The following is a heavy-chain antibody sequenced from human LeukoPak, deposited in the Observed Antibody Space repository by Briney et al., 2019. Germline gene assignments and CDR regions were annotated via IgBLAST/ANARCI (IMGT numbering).Heavy chain of an antibody. CDR1: GYTFTGYY. Sequence: GASVKVSCKASGYTFTGYYMHWVRQAPGQGLEWMGWINPNSGGTNYAQKFQGRVTMTRDTSISTAYMELSRLRSDDTAVYYCARDDDIAVAGQIDYWGQGTLVTVSS. CDR3: ARDDDIAVAGQIDY. D-gene: IGHD6-19*01. V-gene: IGHV1-2*02. J-gene: IGHJ4*02. CDR2: INPNSGGT.